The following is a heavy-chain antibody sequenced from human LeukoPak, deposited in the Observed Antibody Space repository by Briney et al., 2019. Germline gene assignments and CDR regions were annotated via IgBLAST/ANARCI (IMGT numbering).Heavy chain of an antibody. Sequence: ASVKVSCKASGYTFTNYGISWVRQAPGQGLEWMGWVSAYADDTNYVQKFQGRITMTTDTSTSTAYVELRSLRSEDTAVYYCARVPGYYYDSSGYYHLGAFDIWGQGTMVTVSS. CDR3: ARVPGYYYDSSGYYHLGAFDI. J-gene: IGHJ3*02. D-gene: IGHD3-22*01. V-gene: IGHV1-18*01. CDR1: GYTFTNYG. CDR2: VSAYADDT.